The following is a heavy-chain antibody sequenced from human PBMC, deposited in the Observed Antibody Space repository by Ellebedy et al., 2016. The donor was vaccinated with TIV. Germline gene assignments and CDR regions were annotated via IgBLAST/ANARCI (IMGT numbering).Heavy chain of an antibody. CDR2: IIVYNDNP. D-gene: IGHD5-18*01. J-gene: IGHJ4*02. Sequence: AASVTVSCKASGYTFTNYAISWVRQAPGQGLEWMGWIIVYNDNPNYAQKVQGRVTMTTDTSTNTVYMELRSLSSDDTAVYYCARGGMGYSYGTFDYWGQGTQVTVSS. CDR3: ARGGMGYSYGTFDY. CDR1: GYTFTNYA. V-gene: IGHV1-18*01.